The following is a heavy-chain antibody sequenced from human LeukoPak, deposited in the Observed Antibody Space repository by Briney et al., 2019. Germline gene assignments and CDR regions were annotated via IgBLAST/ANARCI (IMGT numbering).Heavy chain of an antibody. CDR3: IHGYTLDF. D-gene: IGHD5-18*01. CDR2: IYSGGST. V-gene: IGHV3-53*01. J-gene: IGHJ4*02. Sequence: PGGSLRLSCAASWFTVSSNYMNWVRQAPGKGLEWVSVIYSGGSTNYADSVKGRFTISRDNSKNTLYLQMNSLRAEDTAVYYCIHGYTLDFWGQGTLVTVSS. CDR1: WFTVSSNY.